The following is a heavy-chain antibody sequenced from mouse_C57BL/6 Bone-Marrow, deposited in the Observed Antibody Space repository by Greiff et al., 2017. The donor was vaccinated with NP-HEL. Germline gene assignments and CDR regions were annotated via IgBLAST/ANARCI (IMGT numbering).Heavy chain of an antibody. CDR1: GFNIKDDY. CDR3: TTLYDGYYVRFAY. CDR2: IDPENGDT. D-gene: IGHD2-3*01. J-gene: IGHJ3*01. V-gene: IGHV14-4*01. Sequence: EVQLQQSGAELVRPGASVKLSCTASGFNIKDDYMHWVKQRPEQGLEWIGWIDPENGDTEYASKFQGKAPITADTSSNTASLQLSSLTSEDTAVYYCTTLYDGYYVRFAYWGKGTLVTVSA.